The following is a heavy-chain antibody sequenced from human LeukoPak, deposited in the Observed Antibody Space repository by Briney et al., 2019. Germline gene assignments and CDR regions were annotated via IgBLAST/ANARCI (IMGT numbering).Heavy chain of an antibody. CDR2: ISGGGT. CDR1: GFTFSSYG. Sequence: GGSLRLSCTASGFTFSSYGMSWVRRAPGKGLERVSAISGGGTYYADSVKGRFTISRDNSKNTLYLQMNSLRVEDTAVYYCVRQSPSQGTDYWGQGTLVTVSS. CDR3: VRQSPSQGTDY. J-gene: IGHJ4*02. V-gene: IGHV3-23*01.